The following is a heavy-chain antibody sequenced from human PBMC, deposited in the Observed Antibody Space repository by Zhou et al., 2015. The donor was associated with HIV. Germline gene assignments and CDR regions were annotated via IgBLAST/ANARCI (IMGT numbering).Heavy chain of an antibody. V-gene: IGHV3-9*01. CDR3: ARVGSSPERYFYMDV. D-gene: IGHD2-21*01. J-gene: IGHJ6*03. Sequence: EVQLVESGGGLVQPGRSLRLTCAASGFTLSNNAMTWVRQAPGKGLEWVSGLSWNSGKIAYADSVKGRFTIFRDNAKNLVHLQMNHLTPDDTAIYYCARVGSSPERYFYMDVWGKGTTVIVSS. CDR1: GFTLSNNA. CDR2: LSWNSGKI.